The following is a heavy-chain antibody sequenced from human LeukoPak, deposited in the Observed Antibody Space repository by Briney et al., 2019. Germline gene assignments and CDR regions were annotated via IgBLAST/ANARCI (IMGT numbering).Heavy chain of an antibody. D-gene: IGHD3-22*01. CDR2: INPSGGST. CDR3: ARGSSGYYLGTLNWFDP. Sequence: ASVKVSCKASKYTFTSYYIHWVRQAPGQGLEWMGIINPSGGSTSYPQKFQGRVTMTRDTSTSTVYMELSSLRSEDTAVYYCARGSSGYYLGTLNWFDPWGQGTLVTVSS. CDR1: KYTFTSYY. J-gene: IGHJ5*02. V-gene: IGHV1-46*01.